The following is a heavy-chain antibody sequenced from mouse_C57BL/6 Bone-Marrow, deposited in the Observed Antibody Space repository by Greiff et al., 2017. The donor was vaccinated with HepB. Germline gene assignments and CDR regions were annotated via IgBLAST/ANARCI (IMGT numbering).Heavy chain of an antibody. CDR1: GYTFTSYW. V-gene: IGHV1-52*01. CDR2: IDPSDSET. CDR3: ARSDSNPSWVAY. Sequence: QVQLQQPGAELVRPGSSVKLSCKASGYTFTSYWMHWVKQRPIQGLEWIGNIDPSDSETHYNQKFKDKATLTVDKSSSTAYMQLSSLTSEDSAVYYCARSDSNPSWVAYWGQGTLVTVSA. J-gene: IGHJ3*01. D-gene: IGHD2-5*01.